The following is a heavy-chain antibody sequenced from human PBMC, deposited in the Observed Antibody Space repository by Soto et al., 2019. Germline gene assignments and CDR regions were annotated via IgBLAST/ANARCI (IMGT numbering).Heavy chain of an antibody. V-gene: IGHV4-4*02. D-gene: IGHD6-13*01. CDR3: AIPGAGDFDY. CDR2: IYHSGTT. J-gene: IGHJ4*02. CDR1: GASISNTDW. Sequence: SETLSLTCAVSGASISNTDWWSWVRQRPGKGLEWIGEIYHSGTTNCDPSLKSRVTISLDKSKSQFSLKLTSVTAADTAVYYCAIPGAGDFDYWGQGTLVTVSS.